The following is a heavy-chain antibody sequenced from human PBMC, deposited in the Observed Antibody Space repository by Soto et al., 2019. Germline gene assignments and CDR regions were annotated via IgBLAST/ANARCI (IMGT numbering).Heavy chain of an antibody. CDR3: ARGTVAGNFDY. V-gene: IGHV4-34*01. J-gene: IGHJ4*02. Sequence: SETLSLTCAVFGGSFSGFYWSWIRQPPGKGLGWIGEINHSGSTNYNPSLKSRVTISVDTSKNQFSLKLSSVTAADTAVYYCARGTVAGNFDYWGQGTLVTVSS. D-gene: IGHD6-19*01. CDR2: INHSGST. CDR1: GGSFSGFY.